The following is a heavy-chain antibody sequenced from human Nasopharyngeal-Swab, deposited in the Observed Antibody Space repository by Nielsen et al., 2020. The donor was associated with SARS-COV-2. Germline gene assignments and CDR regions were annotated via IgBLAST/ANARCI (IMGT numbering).Heavy chain of an antibody. J-gene: IGHJ4*02. Sequence: SETLSLTCTVSGGSISSYYLRWIRQPPGKGLEWIGYIYYSGSTNYNPSLKSRVTISVDTSKNQFSLKLSSVTAADTAVYYCARTGYSSGWYFILGYWGQGTLVTVSS. D-gene: IGHD6-19*01. CDR3: ARTGYSSGWYFILGY. CDR2: IYYSGST. V-gene: IGHV4-59*01. CDR1: GGSISSYY.